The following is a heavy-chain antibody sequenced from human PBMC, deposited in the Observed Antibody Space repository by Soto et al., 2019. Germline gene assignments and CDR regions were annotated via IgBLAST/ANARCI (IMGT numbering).Heavy chain of an antibody. Sequence: SETLSLTCTVSGGSISSGDYYWSWIRQPPGKGLEWIGYIYYSGSTYYNPSLKSRVTISVDTSKNQFSLKLSSVTAADTAVYCCARAFRGITMVRGTTAWFDPWGQGTLVTVSS. V-gene: IGHV4-30-4*01. J-gene: IGHJ5*02. CDR1: GGSISSGDYY. D-gene: IGHD3-10*01. CDR3: ARAFRGITMVRGTTAWFDP. CDR2: IYYSGST.